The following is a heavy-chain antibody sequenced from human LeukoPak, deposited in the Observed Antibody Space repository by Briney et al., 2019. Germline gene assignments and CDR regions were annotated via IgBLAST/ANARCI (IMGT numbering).Heavy chain of an antibody. Sequence: GASVKVSCKASGYTFTDYYMHWVRQAPGQGLEWMGRINPNSGGTNYAQKFQGRVTMTRDTSISTAYMELSSLRSDDTAFYYCARAPPNSGSYYRLHSWSDPWGQGALVTVSS. V-gene: IGHV1-2*06. J-gene: IGHJ5*02. D-gene: IGHD3-10*01. CDR1: GYTFTDYY. CDR3: ARAPPNSGSYYRLHSWSDP. CDR2: INPNSGGT.